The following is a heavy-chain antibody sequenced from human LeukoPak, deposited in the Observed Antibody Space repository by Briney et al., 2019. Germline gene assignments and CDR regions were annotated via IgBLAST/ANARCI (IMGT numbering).Heavy chain of an antibody. V-gene: IGHV3-23*01. CDR1: GFTFSSYA. CDR2: ISGSGGST. J-gene: IGHJ4*02. D-gene: IGHD3-22*01. Sequence: GGSLRLSCAASGFTFSSYAMSWVRQAPGKGLEWVSAISGSGGSTYYADSVKGRFTISRDNSKNTLYLQMNSLRAKDTAVYYCARGSDYYDSSGYYGGYWGQGTLVTVSS. CDR3: ARGSDYYDSSGYYGGY.